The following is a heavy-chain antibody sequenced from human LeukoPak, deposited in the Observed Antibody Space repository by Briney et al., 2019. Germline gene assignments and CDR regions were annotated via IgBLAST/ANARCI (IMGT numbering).Heavy chain of an antibody. Sequence: SETLSLTCTVSGGSISSGGYYWSWIRQHPGKGLEWIGYIYYSGSTYYNPSLKSRVTISVDTSKNQFSLKLSSVTAADTAVYYCARSDSSGYYVDYRGQGTLVTVSS. CDR1: GGSISSGGYY. CDR2: IYYSGST. V-gene: IGHV4-31*03. D-gene: IGHD3-22*01. J-gene: IGHJ4*02. CDR3: ARSDSSGYYVDY.